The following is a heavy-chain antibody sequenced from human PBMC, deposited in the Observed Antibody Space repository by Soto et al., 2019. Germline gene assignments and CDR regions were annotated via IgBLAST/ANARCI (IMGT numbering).Heavy chain of an antibody. J-gene: IGHJ5*02. D-gene: IGHD5-18*01. Sequence: ASVKVSCKASGYTFTGYYMHWVRQAPGQGLEWMGWINPNSGGTNYAQKFQGWVTMTRDTSISTAYMELSRLRSDDTAVYYCARGGAGGLWLELHPNWFGPCGQGTLVTVSS. V-gene: IGHV1-2*04. CDR2: INPNSGGT. CDR3: ARGGAGGLWLELHPNWFGP. CDR1: GYTFTGYY.